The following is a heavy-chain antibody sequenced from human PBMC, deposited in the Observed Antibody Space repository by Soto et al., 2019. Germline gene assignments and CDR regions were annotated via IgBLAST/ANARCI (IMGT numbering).Heavy chain of an antibody. Sequence: GGSLRLSCAASGFTFSVSWMSWVRQAPGKGLEWVANIKQDGREKYYVDSVKGRFTISRDNAKNSLYLQMNSLRAEDTAVYYCARDAYSTKATFDFWGQGTLVTVSS. CDR1: GFTFSVSW. V-gene: IGHV3-7*05. CDR3: ARDAYSTKATFDF. CDR2: IKQDGREK. D-gene: IGHD2-15*01. J-gene: IGHJ4*02.